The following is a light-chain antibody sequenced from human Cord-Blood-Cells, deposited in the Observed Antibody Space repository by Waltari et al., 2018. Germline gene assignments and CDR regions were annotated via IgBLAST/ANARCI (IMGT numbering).Light chain of an antibody. CDR3: CSYAGSSTYV. V-gene: IGLV2-23*01. CDR2: EGS. CDR1: SSDVGSSTL. Sequence: QSALTQPASVSGSPGQSITISCTGTSSDVGSSTLVPWYQQHPGKAPKLMIYEGSKRPSGVSNRFSGSKSGNTASLTISGLQAEDEADYYCCSYAGSSTYVFGTGTKVTVL. J-gene: IGLJ1*01.